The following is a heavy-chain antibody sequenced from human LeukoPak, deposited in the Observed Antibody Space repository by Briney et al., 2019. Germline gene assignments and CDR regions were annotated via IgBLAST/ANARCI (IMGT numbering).Heavy chain of an antibody. V-gene: IGHV3-23*01. CDR3: AKGHVVVATPTHFDY. J-gene: IGHJ4*02. CDR2: ISGSGDST. CDR1: GFTFSSYA. D-gene: IGHD5-12*01. Sequence: GGSLRLSCAASGFTFSSYAMSWVRQAPGKGLEWVSGISGSGDSTYYADSVKGRFTISRDNSKNTLYLQMNSLRAEDTAVYYCAKGHVVVATPTHFDYWGQGTLVTVSS.